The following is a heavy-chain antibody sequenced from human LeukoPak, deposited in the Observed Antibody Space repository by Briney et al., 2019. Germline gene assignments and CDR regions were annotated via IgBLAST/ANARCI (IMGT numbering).Heavy chain of an antibody. CDR1: GLTFSSYW. CDR2: INTDGSST. D-gene: IGHD6-6*01. V-gene: IGHV3-74*01. CDR3: ARSGGSSSLGY. Sequence: PGGSLRLSCAASGLTFSSYWMHWVRQAPGKGRVWVSHINTDGSSTTYADSVKGRLTISRDNAKNTLYLQMNSLRAEDTAVYYCARSGGSSSLGYWGQGTLVTVSS. J-gene: IGHJ4*02.